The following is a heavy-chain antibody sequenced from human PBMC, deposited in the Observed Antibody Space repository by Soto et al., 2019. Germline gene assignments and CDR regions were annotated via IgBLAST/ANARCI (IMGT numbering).Heavy chain of an antibody. CDR3: ERDGYYDSSGYPDAFDI. Sequence: QVQLVQSGAEVKKPGASVKVSCKASGYTFTSYGISWVRQAPGQGLEWMGWISAYNGNTNYAQKLQGRVTMTTDTATSTAYMELRSLRSEDTAVYYCERDGYYDSSGYPDAFDIWGQGTMVTVSS. V-gene: IGHV1-18*04. CDR2: ISAYNGNT. J-gene: IGHJ3*02. D-gene: IGHD3-22*01. CDR1: GYTFTSYG.